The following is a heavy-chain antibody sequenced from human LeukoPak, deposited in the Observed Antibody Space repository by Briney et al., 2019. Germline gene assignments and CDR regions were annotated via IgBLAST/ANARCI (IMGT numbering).Heavy chain of an antibody. V-gene: IGHV4-34*01. CDR3: ARDYGSGSYNSPFDF. Sequence: SEILSLTCAVYGGSFSGYYWSWIRQPPGKGLEWIGEINHSGSTNYNPSLKSRVTISIDTSKNQFSLKLSSVTAADTAVYYCARDYGSGSYNSPFDFWGQGTLVTVSS. J-gene: IGHJ4*02. CDR2: INHSGST. CDR1: GGSFSGYY. D-gene: IGHD3-10*01.